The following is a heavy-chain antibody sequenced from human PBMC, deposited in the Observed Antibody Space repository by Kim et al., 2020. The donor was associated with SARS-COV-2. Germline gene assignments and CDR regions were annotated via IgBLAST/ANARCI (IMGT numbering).Heavy chain of an antibody. Sequence: SETLSLICTVSGGSISSSSYYWGWIRQPPGKGLEWIGSIYYSGSTYYNPSLKSRVTISVDTSKNQFSLKLSSVNAADTAVYYCSVDTAMVTRDYWGQGTLVTVSS. V-gene: IGHV4-39*01. D-gene: IGHD5-18*01. CDR3: SVDTAMVTRDY. CDR1: GGSISSSSYY. J-gene: IGHJ4*02. CDR2: IYYSGST.